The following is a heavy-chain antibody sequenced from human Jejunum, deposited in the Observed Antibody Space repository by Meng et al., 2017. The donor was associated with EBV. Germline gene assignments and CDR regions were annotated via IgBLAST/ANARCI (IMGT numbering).Heavy chain of an antibody. Sequence: QVQRVGSGGGLAKPGGALRLSCEVSGFTFSDYSMSWMRQAPGKGLEWVSYISSGGTTIYYADSVKGRFTISRDNGKNSLYLEMNSLRADDTAMYYCASPPGGGTGGYWGQGTLVTVSS. V-gene: IGHV3-11*01. J-gene: IGHJ4*02. CDR1: GFTFSDYS. D-gene: IGHD2-8*02. CDR2: ISSGGTTI. CDR3: ASPPGGGTGGY.